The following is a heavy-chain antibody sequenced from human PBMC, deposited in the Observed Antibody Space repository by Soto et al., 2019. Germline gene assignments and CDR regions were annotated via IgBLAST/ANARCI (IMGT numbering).Heavy chain of an antibody. D-gene: IGHD2-15*01. V-gene: IGHV3-7*01. CDR2: IKEDGSEK. J-gene: IGHJ4*02. Sequence: GSLRLSCAASGFTFSNYWMTWVRQAPGKGLEWVANIKEDGSEKHHVDSVKGRFTISRDNAKNSLYLQMNSLRVEDTAVYFCSRDVVVGAKALNYWGQGALVTVSS. CDR1: GFTFSNYW. CDR3: SRDVVVGAKALNY.